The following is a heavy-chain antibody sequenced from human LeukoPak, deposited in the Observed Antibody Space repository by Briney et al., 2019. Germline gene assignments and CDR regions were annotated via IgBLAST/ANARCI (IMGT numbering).Heavy chain of an antibody. Sequence: GGSLRLSCAASGFTFSDYYMSWIRQAPGKGLEWVSAISGSGGSTYYADSVKGRFTISRDNSKNTLYLQMNSLRAEDTAVYYCAKLAIRGYYFDYWGQGTLVTVSS. J-gene: IGHJ4*02. CDR1: GFTFSDYY. CDR3: AKLAIRGYYFDY. D-gene: IGHD2-2*02. CDR2: ISGSGGST. V-gene: IGHV3-23*01.